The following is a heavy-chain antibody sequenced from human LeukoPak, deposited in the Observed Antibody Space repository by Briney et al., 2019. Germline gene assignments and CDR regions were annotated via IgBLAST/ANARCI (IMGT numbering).Heavy chain of an antibody. V-gene: IGHV3-48*01. D-gene: IGHD1-26*01. Sequence: GGSLRLSCAASGFTFSSYSMNWVRQAPGKGLEWVSYISSSSSTIYYADSVKGRFTISRDNSKNTLYLQMNSLRAEDTAVYYCAKDESGSYFDYWGQGTLVTVSS. CDR3: AKDESGSYFDY. J-gene: IGHJ4*02. CDR1: GFTFSSYS. CDR2: ISSSSSTI.